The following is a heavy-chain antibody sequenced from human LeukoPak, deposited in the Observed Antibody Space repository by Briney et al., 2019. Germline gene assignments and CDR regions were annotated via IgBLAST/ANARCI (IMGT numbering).Heavy chain of an antibody. Sequence: NASETLSLTCAVYGGSFNGYYWSWIRQPPGKGLEWIGEINHSGSTNYNPSLKSRVTISVDTSKNQFSLKLSSVTAADTAVYYCARGQEPDCSSTSCPNWFDPWGQGTLVTVSS. CDR2: INHSGST. J-gene: IGHJ5*02. D-gene: IGHD2-2*01. CDR1: GGSFNGYY. CDR3: ARGQEPDCSSTSCPNWFDP. V-gene: IGHV4-34*01.